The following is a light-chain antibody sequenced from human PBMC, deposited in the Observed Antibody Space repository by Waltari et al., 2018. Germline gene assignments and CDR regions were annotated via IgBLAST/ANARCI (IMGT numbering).Light chain of an antibody. Sequence: EIVLMQSPGTLSLAPGERATPSCRASQSVCTSLAWYRHEQRGQAPRLLIYGVSSRATGISDRCSGSGFGTDFSLTISGLEPEDFAVYYCQHYVRLPVTFGQGTTVEIK. J-gene: IGKJ1*01. V-gene: IGKV3-20*01. CDR2: GVS. CDR3: QHYVRLPVT. CDR1: QSVCTS.